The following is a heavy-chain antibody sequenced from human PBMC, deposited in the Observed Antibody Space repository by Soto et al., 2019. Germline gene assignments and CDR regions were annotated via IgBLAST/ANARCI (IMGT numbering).Heavy chain of an antibody. Sequence: QVQLVQSGAEVKKPGASVKVSCKASGYIFTNHYIHWVRQAPGQGLEWMGIINPSGGSTNYLQKFQGTITMTRDTSTSTVYMELSSLRSEDTAVSFCARADYYDSGGFYYDCWGKGTLVTISS. J-gene: IGHJ4*02. CDR3: ARADYYDSGGFYYDC. D-gene: IGHD3-22*01. V-gene: IGHV1-46*01. CDR1: GYIFTNHY. CDR2: INPSGGST.